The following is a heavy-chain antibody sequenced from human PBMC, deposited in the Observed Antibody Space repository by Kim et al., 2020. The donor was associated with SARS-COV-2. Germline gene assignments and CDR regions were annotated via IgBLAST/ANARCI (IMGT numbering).Heavy chain of an antibody. CDR2: IYPGDSDT. Sequence: GESLKISCKGSGYSFTSYWIGWVRQMPGKGLEWMGIIYPGDSDTRYSPSFQGQVTISADKSISTAYLQWSSLKASDTAMYYCARGGEDTATEDYYFDYWGQGTLVTVSS. V-gene: IGHV5-51*01. CDR1: GYSFTSYW. CDR3: ARGGEDTATEDYYFDY. J-gene: IGHJ4*02. D-gene: IGHD5-18*01.